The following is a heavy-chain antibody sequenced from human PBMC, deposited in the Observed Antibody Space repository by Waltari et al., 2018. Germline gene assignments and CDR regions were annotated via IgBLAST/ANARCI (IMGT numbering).Heavy chain of an antibody. Sequence: QVQLQESGPGVVKPSETLSLTCDVSGYSTSTGFYWGWIRPTSETGLEWIATIYRGWSTYYNPSFKTRVTMSLDTAKNQISLKLDSVTAADTAIYYCASQRDVAAWFESWGQGTLVTVSS. CDR1: GYSTSTGFY. CDR3: ASQRDVAAWFES. V-gene: IGHV4-38-2*01. J-gene: IGHJ5*01. CDR2: IYRGWST. D-gene: IGHD6-19*01.